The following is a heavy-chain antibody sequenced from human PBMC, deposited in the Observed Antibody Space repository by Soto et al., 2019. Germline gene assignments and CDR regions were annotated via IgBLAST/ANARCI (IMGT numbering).Heavy chain of an antibody. V-gene: IGHV4-4*02. J-gene: IGHJ4*02. D-gene: IGHD6-19*01. CDR1: GGSISSNYF. Sequence: QVLLQESGPGLVQPSGTLSLSCAVSGGSISSNYFWGWVRQPPGKGLEWVGDISHSGSVNYNPSLKSRVTISIDKSKTQFSLKLNSVTAADRAVYYCARSFGWYAIDYWGQGTLVIVSS. CDR3: ARSFGWYAIDY. CDR2: ISHSGSV.